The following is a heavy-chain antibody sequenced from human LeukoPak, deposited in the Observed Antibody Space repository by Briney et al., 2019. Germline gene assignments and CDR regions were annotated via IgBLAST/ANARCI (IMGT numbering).Heavy chain of an antibody. Sequence: KPPESLSLTCTVSGDSISSVYRTWIRQPAEKGLEWIGRIFTSGSTNYNPSLKSRVTMSVDTSKNQFSLKLSSVTAADTAVYYCARGGYYAKIDYWGQGTLVTVSS. D-gene: IGHD3-10*01. CDR3: ARGGYYAKIDY. CDR1: GDSISSVY. V-gene: IGHV4-4*07. J-gene: IGHJ4*02. CDR2: IFTSGST.